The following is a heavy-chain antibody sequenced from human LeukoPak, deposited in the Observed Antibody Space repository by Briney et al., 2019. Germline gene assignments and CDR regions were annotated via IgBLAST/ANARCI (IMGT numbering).Heavy chain of an antibody. J-gene: IGHJ4*02. V-gene: IGHV1-2*02. Sequence: GASVKVSCKASGYTFTGYYMHWVRQAPGQGLEWMGWINPNSGGTNYAQKFQGRVTMTRDTSISTAYMELSRLRPDDTAVYYCARDEDYYDSSGYYYPGYWGQGTLVTVSS. D-gene: IGHD3-22*01. CDR2: INPNSGGT. CDR1: GYTFTGYY. CDR3: ARDEDYYDSSGYYYPGY.